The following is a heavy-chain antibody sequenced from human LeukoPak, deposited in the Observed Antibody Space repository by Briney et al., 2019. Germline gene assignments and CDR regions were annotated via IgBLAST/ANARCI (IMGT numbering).Heavy chain of an antibody. J-gene: IGHJ4*02. V-gene: IGHV1-2*02. CDR1: GYTFTGYY. CDR2: INPNSGGT. Sequence: ASVKVSCKASGYTFTGYYMHWVRQAPGQGLEWMGWINPNSGGTHSAQKFQGRVTMTRDTSISTAYVELSRLTSDDTAVYYCARQLTVTTGDPYIYWGQGTLVTVSS. D-gene: IGHD4-17*01. CDR3: ARQLTVTTGDPYIY.